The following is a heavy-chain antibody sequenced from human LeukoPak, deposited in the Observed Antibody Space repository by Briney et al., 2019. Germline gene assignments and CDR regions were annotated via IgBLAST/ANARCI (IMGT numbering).Heavy chain of an antibody. CDR3: ARRKRSGCSSTSCLLNWFDP. CDR2: INHSGST. V-gene: IGHV4-34*01. Sequence: ASETLSLTCAVYGGSFSGYYWSWIRQPPGKGLEWIGEINHSGSTNYNPSPKSRVTISVDTSKNQFSLKLSSVTAADTAVYYCARRKRSGCSSTSCLLNWFDPWGQGTLVTVSS. CDR1: GGSFSGYY. D-gene: IGHD2-2*01. J-gene: IGHJ5*02.